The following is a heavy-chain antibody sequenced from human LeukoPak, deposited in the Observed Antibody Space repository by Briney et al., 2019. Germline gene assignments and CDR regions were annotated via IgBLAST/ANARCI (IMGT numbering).Heavy chain of an antibody. J-gene: IGHJ4*02. D-gene: IGHD4-17*01. CDR2: ISSSSSYI. V-gene: IGHV3-21*01. Sequence: GGSLRLSCAASGFTFSTYSMNWVRQAPGKGLEWVSSISSSSSYIYYADPVQGRFTISRDNAKNSLYLQMNSLRAEDTAVYYCARDLKMTTVTRFDYWGQGTLVTVSS. CDR3: ARDLKMTTVTRFDY. CDR1: GFTFSTYS.